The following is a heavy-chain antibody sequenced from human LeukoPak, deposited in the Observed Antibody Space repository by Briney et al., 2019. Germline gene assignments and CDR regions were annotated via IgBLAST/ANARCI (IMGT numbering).Heavy chain of an antibody. CDR2: VFSSGST. Sequence: SETLSLICTVSGGSISSGSYYWGWIRQPPGTGLEWIGSVFSSGSTYYNPSLKSRVTMSVDTSKNQFPLKLTSVTAADTAVYYCASNIIVVTAYFDYWGQGTLVTVSS. CDR1: GGSISSGSYY. V-gene: IGHV4-39*01. J-gene: IGHJ4*02. D-gene: IGHD2-21*02. CDR3: ASNIIVVTAYFDY.